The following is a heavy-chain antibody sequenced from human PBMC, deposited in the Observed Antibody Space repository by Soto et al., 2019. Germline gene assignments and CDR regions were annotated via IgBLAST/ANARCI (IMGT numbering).Heavy chain of an antibody. Sequence: SETVSLTCTVSCGSIRSGDYYWSWIRQPPGKGLEWIGYIYYSGSTYYNPSLKSRVIISVDTSKNQFSLKLSSVTAADTAVYYCARGPNYYNSARGWFDPWGQGTLVTVS. D-gene: IGHD3-10*01. CDR1: CGSIRSGDYY. J-gene: IGHJ5*02. CDR2: IYYSGST. V-gene: IGHV4-30-4*01. CDR3: ARGPNYYNSARGWFDP.